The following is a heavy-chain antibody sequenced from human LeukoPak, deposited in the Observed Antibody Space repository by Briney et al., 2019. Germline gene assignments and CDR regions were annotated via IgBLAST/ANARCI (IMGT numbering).Heavy chain of an antibody. Sequence: SETLSLTCTVSGGSISGDHWNWIRQPPGKGLEWIGNIYYSGNTNYNPSLKSRVTISVDTSKNQFSLKLSSVTAADTAVYYCARRNDFDIWGQGAMVTVSS. J-gene: IGHJ3*02. CDR2: IYYSGNT. CDR1: GGSISGDH. V-gene: IGHV4-59*08. CDR3: ARRNDFDI.